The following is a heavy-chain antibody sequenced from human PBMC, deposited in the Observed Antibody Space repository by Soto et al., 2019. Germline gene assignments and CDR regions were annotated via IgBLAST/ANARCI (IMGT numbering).Heavy chain of an antibody. Sequence: QVQLVQSGAEVKKPGSSVKVSCKASGGTFSSYAISWVRQAPGQGLEWMGGIIPIFGTANYAQKFQGRVTITADKSTSTAYMELSSLRSEDTAVYYCASSGEVPAAMNYYYGMDVWGRGTTVTVSS. CDR3: ASSGEVPAAMNYYYGMDV. D-gene: IGHD2-2*01. J-gene: IGHJ6*02. CDR1: GGTFSSYA. V-gene: IGHV1-69*06. CDR2: IIPIFGTA.